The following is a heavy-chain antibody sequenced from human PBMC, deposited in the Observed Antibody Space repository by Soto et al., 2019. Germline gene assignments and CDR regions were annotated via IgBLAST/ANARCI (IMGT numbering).Heavy chain of an antibody. CDR1: GGSISSYY. CDR3: ATMGTTTGSYYFYY. J-gene: IGHJ4*02. Sequence: SETLSLTCTVSGGSISSYYWSWIRQPPGKGLEWIGYISYSGSTYYNPSLQSRVAMSVDTSRNQFSLRLSSVTAADTAVYYCATMGTTTGSYYFYYWGQGTLVTVSS. V-gene: IGHV4-59*04. CDR2: ISYSGST. D-gene: IGHD1-26*01.